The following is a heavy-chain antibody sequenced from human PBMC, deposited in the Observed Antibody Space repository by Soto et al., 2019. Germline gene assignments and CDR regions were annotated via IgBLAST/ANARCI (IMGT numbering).Heavy chain of an antibody. V-gene: IGHV4-59*01. J-gene: IGHJ6*02. D-gene: IGHD2-15*01. CDR1: CGSISTYF. CDR3: AREDCSGGTCQYGMDV. Sequence: SDTLSLTCTVSCGSISTYFWNWIRQPPGKGLEWLGYVSHTGITYYNPSLKSRVTISVDTSNNQFSLKLSSVTAADTAVYYCAREDCSGGTCQYGMDVRGQGITVTSP. CDR2: VSHTGIT.